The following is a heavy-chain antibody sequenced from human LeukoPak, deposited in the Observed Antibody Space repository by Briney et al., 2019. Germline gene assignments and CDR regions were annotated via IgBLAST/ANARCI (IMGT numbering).Heavy chain of an antibody. V-gene: IGHV4-59*08. Sequence: SETLSLTCTVSGGSISYYYWTWVRQPPGKGLEWIGYIIYSGRTDYNPSLKSRVTMSVDTSKNQFSLKLSSVTAADTAVYYCARGISRGYYDSSGYYWFDPWGQGTLVTVSS. J-gene: IGHJ5*02. CDR1: GGSISYYY. D-gene: IGHD3-22*01. CDR3: ARGISRGYYDSSGYYWFDP. CDR2: IIYSGRT.